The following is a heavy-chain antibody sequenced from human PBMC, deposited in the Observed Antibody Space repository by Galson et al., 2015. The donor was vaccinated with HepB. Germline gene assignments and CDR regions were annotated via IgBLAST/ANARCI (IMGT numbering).Heavy chain of an antibody. Sequence: SVKVSCKASGYTFTSYGISRVRQAPGQGLEWMGWISAYNGNTNYAQKLQGRVTMTTDTSTSTAYMELRSLRSDDTAVYYCARGPDDYGDYFWFDPWGQGTLVTVSS. V-gene: IGHV1-18*04. J-gene: IGHJ5*02. CDR1: GYTFTSYG. CDR3: ARGPDDYGDYFWFDP. CDR2: ISAYNGNT. D-gene: IGHD4-17*01.